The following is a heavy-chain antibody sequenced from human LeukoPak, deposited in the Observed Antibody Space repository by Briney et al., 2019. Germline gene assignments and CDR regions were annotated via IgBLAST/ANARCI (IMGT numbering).Heavy chain of an antibody. CDR1: GFTFSSYS. CDR2: ISSSSSTI. V-gene: IGHV3-48*01. J-gene: IGHJ6*03. Sequence: GGSLRLSCAASGFTFSSYSMNWVRQAPGKGLEWVSYISSSSSTIYYADSVKGRFTISRDNAKNSLYLQMNSLRAEDTAVYYCARILNSLVAVNYYYYMDGWGKRTTVSASS. D-gene: IGHD2-15*01. CDR3: ARILNSLVAVNYYYYMDG.